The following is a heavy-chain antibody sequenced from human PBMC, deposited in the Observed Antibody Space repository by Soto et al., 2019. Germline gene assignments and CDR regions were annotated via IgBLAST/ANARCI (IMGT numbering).Heavy chain of an antibody. CDR3: AKTGLENLFDY. CDR2: IYYSGST. Sequence: SETLSLTCTVSGGSISSSSYYWGWFRQPPGKGLEWIGSIYYSGSTYYNPSLKSRVTIFVDTSKNQFSLKLSSVTAADTAVYYCAKTGLENLFDYWGQGTLVTVSS. J-gene: IGHJ4*02. D-gene: IGHD1-1*01. V-gene: IGHV4-39*01. CDR1: GGSISSSSYY.